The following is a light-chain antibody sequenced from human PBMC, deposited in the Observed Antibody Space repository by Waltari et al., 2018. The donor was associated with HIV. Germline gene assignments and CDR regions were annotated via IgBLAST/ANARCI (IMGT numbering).Light chain of an antibody. CDR3: CSYAGTNTYV. V-gene: IGLV2-23*02. CDR1: SSDVGNYNY. CDR2: DVS. J-gene: IGLJ1*01. Sequence: QSALTQPASVSGSPGQSITISCTGTSSDVGNYNYVSWYQQNPGKVPKLMIYDVSKRPSGGSNRLSGSKSGNTASLTISGLQAEDEADYYCCSYAGTNTYVFGSGTKVTVL.